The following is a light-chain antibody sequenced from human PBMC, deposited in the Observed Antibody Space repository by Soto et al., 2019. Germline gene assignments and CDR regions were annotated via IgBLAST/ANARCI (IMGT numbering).Light chain of an antibody. J-gene: IGKJ5*01. Sequence: DIQMTQSPSTLSASVGDRVTITCGASQSISSWLAWYQQKPGKAPKLLIYDASSLESGVPSRFSGSGSGTEFTLTISSLQSEDFALYYCQQYHYWPRTFGQGTRLEI. V-gene: IGKV1-5*01. CDR1: QSISSW. CDR3: QQYHYWPRT. CDR2: DAS.